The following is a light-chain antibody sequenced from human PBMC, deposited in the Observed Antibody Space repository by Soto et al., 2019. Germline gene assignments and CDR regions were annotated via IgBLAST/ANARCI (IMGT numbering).Light chain of an antibody. J-gene: IGKJ4*01. CDR3: QQYGNLPLT. CDR1: QDITNY. CDR2: DAS. V-gene: IGKV1-33*01. Sequence: DIQMTQSPSSLSASVGDRVTVTCHASQDITNYLNWYQQKPGKAPKLLINDASNLEKGVPSRFSGGGSGTEFTFTITSLQPEDVAAYYYQQYGNLPLTFGGGTKVESK.